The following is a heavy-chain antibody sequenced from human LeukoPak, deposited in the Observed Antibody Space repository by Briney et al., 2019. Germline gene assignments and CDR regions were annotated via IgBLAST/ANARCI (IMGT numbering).Heavy chain of an antibody. D-gene: IGHD2-15*01. CDR2: MYYRGST. Sequence: SETLSLTCTVSGGSISSYYWSWIRQPPGKGLEWIGSMYYRGSTDYSPSLKSRVTVSVDTTKNQFSLKLSSVTAADTAVYYCARDRYCSGRSCYGPPDYWGQGALVIVS. V-gene: IGHV4-59*12. CDR3: ARDRYCSGRSCYGPPDY. CDR1: GGSISSYY. J-gene: IGHJ4*02.